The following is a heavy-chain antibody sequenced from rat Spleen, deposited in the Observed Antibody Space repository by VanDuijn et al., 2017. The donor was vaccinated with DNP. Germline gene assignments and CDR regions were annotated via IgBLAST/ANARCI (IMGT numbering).Heavy chain of an antibody. CDR2: IWTGGST. Sequence: QVQLKESGPGLVQPSQTLSLTCTVSGFSLISYNVHWVRQPTGQGLEWVGIIWTGGSTDYSSTLKSRLNISRDTSTRQVFLKMNSVQTEDIATYYCAREDWEGYFDYWAKESWSQSPQ. D-gene: IGHD5-1*01. CDR3: AREDWEGYFDY. CDR1: GFSLISYN. V-gene: IGHV2-30*01. J-gene: IGHJ2*01.